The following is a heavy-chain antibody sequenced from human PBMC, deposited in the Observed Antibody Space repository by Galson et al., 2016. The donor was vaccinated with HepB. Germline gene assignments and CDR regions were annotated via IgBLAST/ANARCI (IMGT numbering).Heavy chain of an antibody. CDR3: ARGYGDTSGWYGE. D-gene: IGHD6-19*01. CDR1: GGTFSSYA. CDR2: IIPIFGTA. J-gene: IGHJ4*02. Sequence: SVKVSCKASGGTFSSYAISWVRQAPGQGLEWMGGIIPIFGTADYAQQFQGRVTITADESTSTAYMELSSLRSEDTAMYYCARGYGDTSGWYGEWGQGTLVTVSS. V-gene: IGHV1-69*13.